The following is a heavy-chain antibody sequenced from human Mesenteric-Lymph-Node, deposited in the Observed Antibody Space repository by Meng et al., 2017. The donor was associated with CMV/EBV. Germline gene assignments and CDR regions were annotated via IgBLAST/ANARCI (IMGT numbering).Heavy chain of an antibody. V-gene: IGHV4-39*07. CDR1: GGSISSSSYY. Sequence: SETLSLTCTVSGGSISSSSYYWGWIRQPPGKGLEWIGSIYYSGSTYYNPSLKSRVTISVDTSKNQFSLKLSSVTAADTAVYYCGRGGTQRSFDVWGQGTMVTVSS. CDR3: GRGGTQRSFDV. D-gene: IGHD5-24*01. CDR2: IYYSGST. J-gene: IGHJ3*01.